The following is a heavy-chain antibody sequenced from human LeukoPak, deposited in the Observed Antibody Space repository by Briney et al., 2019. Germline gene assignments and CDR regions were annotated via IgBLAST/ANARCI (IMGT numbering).Heavy chain of an antibody. CDR3: AKRVTAVRLFDY. Sequence: PGGSLRLSCAASGFTFSSYAMSWVRQAPGKGLEWVSAISNSGGGTYYADSVKGRFTISRDNSENTLYLQMNNLRPEDTAVYYCAKRVTAVRLFDYWGQGTLVTVSS. J-gene: IGHJ4*02. CDR2: ISNSGGGT. CDR1: GFTFSSYA. V-gene: IGHV3-23*01. D-gene: IGHD2-21*02.